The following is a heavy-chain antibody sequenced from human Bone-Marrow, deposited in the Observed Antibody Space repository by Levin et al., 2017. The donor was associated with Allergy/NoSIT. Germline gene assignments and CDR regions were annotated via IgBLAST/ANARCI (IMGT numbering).Heavy chain of an antibody. CDR2: VIPLFGTP. J-gene: IGHJ4*02. CDR3: AASDYGDSGSYDY. CDR1: GGTFKTSA. V-gene: IGHV1-69*13. Sequence: SVKVSCKASGGTFKTSAFTWLRQAPGQGPEWVGTVIPLFGTPHYAQELQDRLTITADVSTTTVYMDLASLKSEDTAVFYCAASDYGDSGSYDYWGQGTLVTVSS. D-gene: IGHD4-17*01.